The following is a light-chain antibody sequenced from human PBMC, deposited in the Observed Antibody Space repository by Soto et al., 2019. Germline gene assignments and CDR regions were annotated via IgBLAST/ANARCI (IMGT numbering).Light chain of an antibody. J-gene: IGKJ2*01. CDR2: GAS. CDR1: QSVSSSY. V-gene: IGKV3-20*01. CDR3: QHYGSSLYT. Sequence: EIVLTQSPGTLSLSPGERATLSCRASQSVSSSYLAWYQQKPGQAPRLLIYGASSRATGIPDRFSGSGSGTDFTLTISRLEPEDFAVYYCQHYGSSLYTFGQGIKLEIK.